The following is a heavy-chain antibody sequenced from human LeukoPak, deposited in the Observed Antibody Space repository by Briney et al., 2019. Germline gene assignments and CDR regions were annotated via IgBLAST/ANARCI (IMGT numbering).Heavy chain of an antibody. Sequence: GGSLRLSCAASGFTFSSFAMSWVRQAPGKGLEWVSTIGGSVNNTYYADSLKGRFTVSRDNSKNTLHLQMNSLRAENTAVYYCAKGSYRILNYFDYWGQGTLVTVSS. V-gene: IGHV3-23*01. CDR2: IGGSVNNT. CDR1: GFTFSSFA. CDR3: AKGSYRILNYFDY. D-gene: IGHD1-26*01. J-gene: IGHJ4*02.